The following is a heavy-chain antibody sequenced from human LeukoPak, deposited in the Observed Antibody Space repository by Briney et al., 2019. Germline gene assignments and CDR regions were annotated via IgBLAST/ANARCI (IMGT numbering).Heavy chain of an antibody. J-gene: IGHJ4*02. D-gene: IGHD1-1*01. V-gene: IGHV1-24*01. CDR3: AGDRGITITKDFDY. CDR1: GPTLAESY. Sequence: VASVKVSCKVFGPTLAESYIHWLRQAPGKGLEWMGGYDPEEGGIIYAQKFLDRVTMTEDTSTTTAYMEVGGLRSEDTAVYFCAGDRGITITKDFDYWGQGTLVTVAS. CDR2: YDPEEGGI.